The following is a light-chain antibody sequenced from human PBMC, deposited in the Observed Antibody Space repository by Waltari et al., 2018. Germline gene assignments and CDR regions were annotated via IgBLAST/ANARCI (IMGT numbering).Light chain of an antibody. V-gene: IGKV1-9*01. Sequence: DIQLTQSPSSLSAFVGGRVTITCRSSQGVNTYLAWYQEKPGKVPKLLIYAASTLQSGVPSRFSGSGSGTDFTLTISSLQPEDSASYYCQQRSHWRTFGQGTKVEIK. CDR2: AAS. CDR3: QQRSHWRT. CDR1: QGVNTY. J-gene: IGKJ1*01.